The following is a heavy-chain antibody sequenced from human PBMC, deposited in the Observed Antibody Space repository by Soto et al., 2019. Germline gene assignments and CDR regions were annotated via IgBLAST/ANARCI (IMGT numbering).Heavy chain of an antibody. V-gene: IGHV4-34*01. CDR3: ARARLVGCLDY. CDR1: GGSFSGYY. J-gene: IGHJ4*02. D-gene: IGHD6-19*01. CDR2: INHSGST. Sequence: SETLSLTCAVHGGSFSGYYWSWIRQPPGKGLEWIGEINHSGSTNYNPSLKSRVTISVDTSKNQFSLKLGSVTAADTAVYYCARARLVGCLDYWGQGTLVTVSS.